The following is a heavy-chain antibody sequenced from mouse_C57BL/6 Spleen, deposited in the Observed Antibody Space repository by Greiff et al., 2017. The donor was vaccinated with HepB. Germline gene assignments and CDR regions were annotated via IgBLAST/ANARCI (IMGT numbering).Heavy chain of an antibody. V-gene: IGHV1-81*01. CDR3: ARDGSSCFAY. J-gene: IGHJ3*01. CDR1: GYTFTSYG. CDR2: IYPRSGNT. D-gene: IGHD1-1*01. Sequence: VQLQQSGAELARPGASVKLSCKASGYTFTSYGISWVKQRTGQGLEWIGEIYPRSGNTYYNETFKGKATLTADKSSSTAYMELRSLTSEDSAVYFCARDGSSCFAYWGQGTLVTVSA.